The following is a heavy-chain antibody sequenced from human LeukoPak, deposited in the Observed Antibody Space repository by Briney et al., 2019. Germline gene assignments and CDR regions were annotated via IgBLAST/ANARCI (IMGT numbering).Heavy chain of an antibody. J-gene: IGHJ3*02. CDR2: ISSSGSTI. CDR3: AREIAAAGHHDAFDI. V-gene: IGHV3-48*03. D-gene: IGHD6-13*01. CDR1: GFTFSSYE. Sequence: GGSLRLSCAASGFTFSSYEMNWVRQAPGKGLEWVSYISSSGSTIYYADSVKGRFTISRDNAKNSLYLQMNSLGAEDTAVYYCAREIAAAGHHDAFDIWGQGTMVTVSS.